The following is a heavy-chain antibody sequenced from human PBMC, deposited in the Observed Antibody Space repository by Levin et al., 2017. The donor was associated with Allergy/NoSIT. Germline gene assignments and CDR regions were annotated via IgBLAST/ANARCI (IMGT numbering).Heavy chain of an antibody. V-gene: IGHV3-23*01. Sequence: GESLKISCAASGFTFSSYAMSWVRQAPGKGLEWVSAISGSGGSTYYADSVKGRFTISRDNSKNTLYLQMNSLRAEDTAVYYCANRWDSSGRDDYWGQGTLVTVSS. CDR2: ISGSGGST. CDR1: GFTFSSYA. CDR3: ANRWDSSGRDDY. J-gene: IGHJ4*02. D-gene: IGHD6-19*01.